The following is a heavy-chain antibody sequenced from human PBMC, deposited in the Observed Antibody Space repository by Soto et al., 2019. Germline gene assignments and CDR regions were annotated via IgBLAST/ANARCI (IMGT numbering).Heavy chain of an antibody. D-gene: IGHD6-19*01. CDR1: GFPFSSYA. J-gene: IGHJ4*02. CDR2: VPYTGAQT. CDR3: AKDWGRIAVAGWTD. V-gene: IGHV3-23*01. Sequence: EVQLFESGGGVVQPGGSLRLSCTASGFPFSSYAMSCARQAPGEGVESLAAFAVPYTGAQTFYADSVVGRLTISRDESKNTLYLQLNSLRVEDTAVYYCAKDWGRIAVAGWTDWGPGTLVNVSS.